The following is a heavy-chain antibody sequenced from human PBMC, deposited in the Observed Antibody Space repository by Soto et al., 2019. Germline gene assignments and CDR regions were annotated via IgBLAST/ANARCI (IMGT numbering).Heavy chain of an antibody. V-gene: IGHV4-61*01. J-gene: IGHJ4*02. D-gene: IGHD3-3*01. CDR1: GGSVSIGSYY. Sequence: PSETLSLTCTVSGGSVSIGSYYWSWIRQPPGKGLEWIGYIYYSGSTNYNPSLKSRVTISVDTSKNQFSLKLSSVTAADTAVYYCASSRDGYNRSFLDFDYWGQGTLVTVSS. CDR2: IYYSGST. CDR3: ASSRDGYNRSFLDFDY.